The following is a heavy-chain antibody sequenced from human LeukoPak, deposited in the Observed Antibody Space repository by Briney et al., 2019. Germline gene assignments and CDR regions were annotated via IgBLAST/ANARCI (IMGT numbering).Heavy chain of an antibody. CDR2: IYYSGST. Sequence: SETLSLTCAVYGGSFSGYYWSWIRQPPGKGLEWIGYIYYSGSTNYNPSLKSRVTISVDTSKNQFSLKLSSVTAADTAVYYCARSRQLYSSGWYYYYGMDVWGQGTTVTVSS. CDR1: GGSFSGYY. J-gene: IGHJ6*02. D-gene: IGHD6-19*01. V-gene: IGHV4-59*01. CDR3: ARSRQLYSSGWYYYYGMDV.